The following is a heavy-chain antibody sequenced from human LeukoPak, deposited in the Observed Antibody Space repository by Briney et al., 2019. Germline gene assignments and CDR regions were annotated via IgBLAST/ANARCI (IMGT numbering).Heavy chain of an antibody. CDR2: IYYSGST. J-gene: IGHJ4*02. D-gene: IGHD1-7*01. Sequence: SETLSLTCTVSGGSISSYYWSWIRQPPGKGLEWIGYIYYSGSTNYNPSLKSRVTISVDTSKNQFSLKLSSVTAADTAVYYCARVRITRTTTAFDYWGQGTLVTVSS. CDR1: GGSISSYY. CDR3: ARVRITRTTTAFDY. V-gene: IGHV4-59*01.